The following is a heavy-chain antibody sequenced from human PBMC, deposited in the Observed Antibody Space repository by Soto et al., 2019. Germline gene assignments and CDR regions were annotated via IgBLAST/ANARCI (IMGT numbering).Heavy chain of an antibody. J-gene: IGHJ5*02. D-gene: IGHD3-22*01. CDR1: GVSISSSY. V-gene: IGHV4-59*01. Sequence: SETLSLTCTVSGVSISSSYWSWIRQPPGKGLEWIGYIYYSGSTNYNPSLKSRVTISVDTPKNQLSLKLSSVTDADTAVYYCARYHYYYDSSGYYYWFDPWGQCTLVTVSS. CDR2: IYYSGST. CDR3: ARYHYYYDSSGYYYWFDP.